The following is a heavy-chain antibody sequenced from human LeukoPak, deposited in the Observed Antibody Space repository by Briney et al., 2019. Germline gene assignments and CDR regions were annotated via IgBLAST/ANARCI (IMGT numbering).Heavy chain of an antibody. D-gene: IGHD4-17*01. CDR1: GFTFSSYA. Sequence: GGSLRLSCAASGFTFSSYAMSWVRPAPGKGLEWVSAISGSGGSTYYADSVKGRFTISRDNSKNTLYLQMNSLRAEDTAVYYCASSTTVTTSAGYYYYGMDVWGQGTTVTVSS. CDR2: ISGSGGST. J-gene: IGHJ6*02. CDR3: ASSTTVTTSAGYYYYGMDV. V-gene: IGHV3-23*01.